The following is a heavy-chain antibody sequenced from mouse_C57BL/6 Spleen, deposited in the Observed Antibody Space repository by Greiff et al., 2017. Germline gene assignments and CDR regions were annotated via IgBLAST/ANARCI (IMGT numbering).Heavy chain of an antibody. Sequence: QVQLQQPGAELVKPGASVKMSCKASGYTFTSYWITWVKQRPGQGLEWIGDIYPGSGSTNYNEKFTSKATLTVDTSSSTAYLQLSSLASEDSAVYYCARERYYDGSSYGAMDYWGQGTSVTVSS. V-gene: IGHV1-55*01. D-gene: IGHD1-1*01. CDR2: IYPGSGST. CDR1: GYTFTSYW. J-gene: IGHJ4*01. CDR3: ARERYYDGSSYGAMDY.